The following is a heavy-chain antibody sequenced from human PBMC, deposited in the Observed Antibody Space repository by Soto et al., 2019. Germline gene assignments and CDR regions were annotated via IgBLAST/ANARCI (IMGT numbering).Heavy chain of an antibody. CDR3: ARGLERYYYDSSGYRDPFDY. V-gene: IGHV1-18*01. D-gene: IGHD3-22*01. J-gene: IGHJ4*02. CDR1: GYRFTSYG. CDR2: ISAYNGNT. Sequence: SVKVSCKASGYRFTSYGSRWVRQAPGQGLEGMGWISAYNGNTNNAQKLQGRVTMTTDTSTSTAYMELRSLRSDDTAVYYCARGLERYYYDSSGYRDPFDYWGQGTLVTVSS.